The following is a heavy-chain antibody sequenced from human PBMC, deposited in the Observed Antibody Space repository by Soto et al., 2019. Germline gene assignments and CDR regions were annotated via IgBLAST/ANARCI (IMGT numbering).Heavy chain of an antibody. D-gene: IGHD1-7*01. CDR1: GYTFTSYD. CDR2: MNPTTGST. V-gene: IGHV1-8*01. J-gene: IGHJ4*02. CDR3: ARGRLVAGTVDS. Sequence: HVQLVQSGAEVKKPGASVKVACKASGYTFTSYDIKWLRQATGQGLEWMGWMNPTTGSTGFAQKFQGRVTMISNTSISAAYLVLSSLTSEDTAVYYCARGRLVAGTVDSWGQGTLVTVSS.